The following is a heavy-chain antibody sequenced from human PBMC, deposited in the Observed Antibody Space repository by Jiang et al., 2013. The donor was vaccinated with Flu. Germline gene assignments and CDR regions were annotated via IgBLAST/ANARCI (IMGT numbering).Heavy chain of an antibody. Sequence: SGYSISSSHWWGWIRQPPGKRLEWIGYIYYNGNTYYNPSLRSRVTMSVDTSKDQFSLNLNSVTAVDTAVYYCARVVTVVSGIYWYFDVWGRGALVTVSS. V-gene: IGHV4-28*03. D-gene: IGHD4-23*01. CDR1: GYSISSSHW. CDR3: ARVVTVVSGIYWYFDV. CDR2: IYYNGNT. J-gene: IGHJ2*01.